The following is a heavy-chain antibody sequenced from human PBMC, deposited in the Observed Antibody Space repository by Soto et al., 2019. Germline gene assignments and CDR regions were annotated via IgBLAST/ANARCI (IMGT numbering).Heavy chain of an antibody. V-gene: IGHV4-30-4*08. J-gene: IGHJ4*02. CDR3: TRGPSGDKVDY. D-gene: IGHD7-27*01. Sequence: SETLSLTCTVSGGSISSGGYYWSWIRQHPGKGLEWIGYIYYSGSTYSNPSLKSRVTISIDTSKNQFSLKVSSLSDADTVVYYCTRGPSGDKVDYWGQGTLVTVSS. CDR2: IYYSGST. CDR1: GGSISSGGYY.